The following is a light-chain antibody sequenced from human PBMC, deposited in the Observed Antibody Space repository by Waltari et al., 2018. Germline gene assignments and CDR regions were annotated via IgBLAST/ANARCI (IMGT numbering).Light chain of an antibody. CDR2: AAS. V-gene: IGKV1-39*01. CDR3: QQTYSTPHT. Sequence: DIQMTQSPSSLSASVGDRVTITCRASQSINKNLNCYQQKSGKAPKILVYAASSLQSGVPSRFSGGGAGTEFTLTISSVQPEDFATYACQQTYSTPHTFGQGTNLDMK. J-gene: IGKJ2*01. CDR1: QSINKN.